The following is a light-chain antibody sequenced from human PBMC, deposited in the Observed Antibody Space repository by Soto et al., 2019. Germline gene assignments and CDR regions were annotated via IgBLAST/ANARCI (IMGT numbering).Light chain of an antibody. V-gene: IGKV3-20*01. J-gene: IGKJ2*01. CDR3: QQFHSSPFT. CDR1: QIVYNSY. CDR2: GAS. Sequence: EIVLTQSPDTLSLSPGERVTLSCRASQIVYNSYLAWFQQKPGQAPSLLIYGASTRAAGIPDRFSGGGSGTDFTLTISRLEPEDFAVYYCQQFHSSPFTLGQGTKLEIK.